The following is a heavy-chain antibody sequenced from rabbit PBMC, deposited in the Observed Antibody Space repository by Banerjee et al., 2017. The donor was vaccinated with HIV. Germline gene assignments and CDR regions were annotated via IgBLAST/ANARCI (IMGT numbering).Heavy chain of an antibody. J-gene: IGHJ4*01. CDR2: IYAGDGNT. CDR3: ARGGGGDGVGYNL. V-gene: IGHV1S40*01. CDR1: GFDFSGNA. Sequence: QSLEESGGDLVKPGASLTLTCTASGFDFSGNAMCWVRQAPGKGLEWIACIYAGDGNTYYASWAKGRFTISKTSSTTVTLQMTSLTAADTATYFCARGGGGDGVGYNLWGPGTLVTVS. D-gene: IGHD2-1*01.